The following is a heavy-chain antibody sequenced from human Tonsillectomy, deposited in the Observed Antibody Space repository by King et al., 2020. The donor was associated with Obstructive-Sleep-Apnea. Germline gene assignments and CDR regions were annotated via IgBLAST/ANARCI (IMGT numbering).Heavy chain of an antibody. J-gene: IGHJ3*02. Sequence: QLQESGPGLVKPSETLSLTCTVSGGSIRSYYWSWIRQPPGKGLEWIGYIYYSGRTNYNPSLKSRVTISVDTSKNQFSLKLSSVTAADTAVYYCARLFTDAFDIWGQGTMVTVSS. CDR3: ARLFTDAFDI. V-gene: IGHV4-59*08. CDR2: IYYSGRT. CDR1: GGSIRSYY.